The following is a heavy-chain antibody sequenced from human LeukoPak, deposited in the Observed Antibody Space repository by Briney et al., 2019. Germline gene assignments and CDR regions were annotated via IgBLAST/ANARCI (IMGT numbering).Heavy chain of an antibody. CDR1: GYPLTELS. CDR3: ATSGVLTGYYEGYAFDI. D-gene: IGHD3-9*01. CDR2: FDPEDGET. Sequence: ASVKVSCKVSGYPLTELSMHWVRQAPGKGREWMGGFDPEDGETIYAQKFQGRVTMTEDTSTDTAYMELSSLRSEDTAVSYCATSGVLTGYYEGYAFDIWGQGTMVTVSS. V-gene: IGHV1-24*01. J-gene: IGHJ3*02.